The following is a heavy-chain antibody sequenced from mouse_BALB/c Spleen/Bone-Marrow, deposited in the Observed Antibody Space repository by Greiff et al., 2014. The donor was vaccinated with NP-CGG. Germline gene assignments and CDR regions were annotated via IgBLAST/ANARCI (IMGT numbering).Heavy chain of an antibody. CDR3: AREGDGAY. V-gene: IGHV5-4*02. CDR2: ISDGGSYT. Sequence: EVKLMESGGGLVKPGGSLKLSCAASGFTFSDYYMYWVRQTPEKRLEWVATISDGGSYTYYPDSVKGRFTISRDNAKNNLYLQXSSLKSEDTAMYYCAREGDGAYSGQGTLVTVSA. J-gene: IGHJ3*01. CDR1: GFTFSDYY. D-gene: IGHD3-3*01.